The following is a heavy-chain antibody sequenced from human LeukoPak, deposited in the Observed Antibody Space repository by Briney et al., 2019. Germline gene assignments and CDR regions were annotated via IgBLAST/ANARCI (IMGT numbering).Heavy chain of an antibody. V-gene: IGHV3-7*01. J-gene: IGHJ4*02. CDR2: IKQDGSEK. Sequence: PGGSLRLSCAASGFTFSNYWMSWVRQTPGKGLEWVANIKQDGSEKYYVDSVKGRFTISRDNAQSSLFLQMSSLRAEDTAVYYCARVGTTSWYYWGQGTLVTVSS. CDR1: GFTFSNYW. D-gene: IGHD2-2*01. CDR3: ARVGTTSWYY.